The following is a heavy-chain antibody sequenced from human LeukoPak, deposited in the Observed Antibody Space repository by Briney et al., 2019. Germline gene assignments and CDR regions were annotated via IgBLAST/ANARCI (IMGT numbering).Heavy chain of an antibody. CDR3: AKDQDSGSYFGDYDY. J-gene: IGHJ4*02. D-gene: IGHD1-26*01. V-gene: IGHV3-23*01. CDR2: ISGSGGST. CDR1: GFTFSSYA. Sequence: PGRSLRLSCAASGFTFSSYAMSWVPHAPGKGLEWVLAISGSGGSTYYADSAKGRFTISRDNSKNTLYLQMNSLRAEDTAVYYCAKDQDSGSYFGDYDYWGQGTLVTVSS.